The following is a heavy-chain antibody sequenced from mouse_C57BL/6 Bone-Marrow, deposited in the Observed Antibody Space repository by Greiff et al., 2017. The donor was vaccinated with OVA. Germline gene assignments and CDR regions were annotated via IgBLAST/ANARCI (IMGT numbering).Heavy chain of an antibody. CDR2: IDPETGGT. CDR1: GYTFTDYE. D-gene: IGHD2-5*01. CDR3: TRGYSNYYAMDY. J-gene: IGHJ4*01. V-gene: IGHV1-15*01. Sequence: QVQLKQSGAELVRPGASVKLSCKASGYTFTDYEMHWVKQTPVHGLEWIGAIDPETGGTAYNQKFKGKAILTADKSSSTAYMELRSLTSEDSAVYYCTRGYSNYYAMDYWGQGTSVTVSS.